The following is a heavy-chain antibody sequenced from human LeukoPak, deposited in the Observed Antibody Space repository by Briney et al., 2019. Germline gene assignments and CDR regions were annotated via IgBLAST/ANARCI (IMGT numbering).Heavy chain of an antibody. CDR1: GFTFSSYS. D-gene: IGHD5-12*01. J-gene: IGHJ4*02. CDR3: ASGYSGYDSSLGY. Sequence: GGSLRLSCAASGFTFSSYSMNWVRQAPGKGLEWVSSISSSSSYIYYADSVKGRFTISRDNAKNSLYLQMNSLRAEDTAVYYCASGYSGYDSSLGYWGQGTLVTVSS. CDR2: ISSSSSYI. V-gene: IGHV3-21*04.